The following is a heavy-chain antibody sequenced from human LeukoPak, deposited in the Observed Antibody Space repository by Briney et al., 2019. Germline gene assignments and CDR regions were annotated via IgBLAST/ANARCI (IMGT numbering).Heavy chain of an antibody. CDR2: IIPIFGTA. CDR3: AREVEWLTIDY. CDR1: GYTFTSYA. V-gene: IGHV1-69*13. Sequence: SVKVSCKASGYTFTSYAISWVRQAPGQGLEWMGGIIPIFGTANYAQKFQGSVTITADESTSTAYMELSSLRSEDTAVYYCAREVEWLTIDYWGQGTLVTVSS. D-gene: IGHD3-3*01. J-gene: IGHJ4*02.